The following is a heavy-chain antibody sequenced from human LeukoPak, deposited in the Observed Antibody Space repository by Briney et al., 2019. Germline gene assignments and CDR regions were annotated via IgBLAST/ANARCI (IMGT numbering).Heavy chain of an antibody. D-gene: IGHD3-10*01. CDR2: ISAYNGNT. Sequence: ASVNVSCEASGYTFTSYGISWVRQAPGQGLEWMGWISAYNGNTNYAQKFQGRVTMTEDTSTDTAYMELSSLRSEDTAVYYCARGVNGSDYWGQGTLVTVSS. V-gene: IGHV1-18*01. CDR1: GYTFTSYG. J-gene: IGHJ4*02. CDR3: ARGVNGSDY.